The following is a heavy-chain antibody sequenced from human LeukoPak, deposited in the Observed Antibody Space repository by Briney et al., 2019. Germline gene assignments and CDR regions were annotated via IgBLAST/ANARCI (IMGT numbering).Heavy chain of an antibody. CDR1: GYTFTSYA. V-gene: IGHV7-4-1*02. CDR3: ARSLYYDFWSGSNDAFDI. J-gene: IGHJ3*02. Sequence: ASVTVSFTASGYTFTSYAMNWVRQAPGQGLEWMGWINTNTGNPTYAQGFTGRFVFSLDTSVSTAYLQISSLKAEDTAVYYCARSLYYDFWSGSNDAFDIWGQGTMVTVSS. D-gene: IGHD3-3*01. CDR2: INTNTGNP.